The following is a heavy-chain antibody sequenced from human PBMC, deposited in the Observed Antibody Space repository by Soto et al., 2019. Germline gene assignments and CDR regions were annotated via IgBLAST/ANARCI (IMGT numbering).Heavy chain of an antibody. V-gene: IGHV1-3*01. CDR3: ARGERFLEWLLYVFDY. CDR1: GYTFTSYA. Sequence: QVQLVQSGAEVKKPGASVKVSCKASGYTFTSYAMHWVRQAPGQRLEWMGWINAGNGNTKYSQKFQGRVTITRDTSASTAYMELSSLRSEDTAMYYCARGERFLEWLLYVFDYWGQGTLVTVSS. J-gene: IGHJ4*02. D-gene: IGHD3-3*01. CDR2: INAGNGNT.